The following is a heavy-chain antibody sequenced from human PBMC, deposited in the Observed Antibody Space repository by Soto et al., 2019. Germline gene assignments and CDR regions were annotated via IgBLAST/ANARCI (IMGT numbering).Heavy chain of an antibody. CDR1: GFSLSTSGVG. D-gene: IGHD5-18*01. J-gene: IGHJ4*02. CDR2: IYWDDDK. CDR3: AHSGYGLWSW. V-gene: IGHV2-5*02. Sequence: SGLRGEPTQTLTLTCTFSGFSLSTSGVGVGWIRQPPGKALEWLALIYWDDDKRYSPSLKSRLTITKDTSKNQVVLTMTNMDPVDTATYYCAHSGYGLWSWWGQGTLVTVSS.